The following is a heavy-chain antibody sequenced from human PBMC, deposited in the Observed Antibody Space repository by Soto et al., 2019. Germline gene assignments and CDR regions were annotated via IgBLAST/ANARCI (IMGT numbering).Heavy chain of an antibody. CDR1: GGSISSYY. V-gene: IGHV4-59*01. CDR3: ARKVEHTGFDY. CDR2: IYYSGST. J-gene: IGHJ4*02. Sequence: KTSETLSLTCTVSGGSISSYYWSWIRQPPGKGLEWIGYIYYSGSTNYNPSLKSRVTISVDTSKNQFSLKLSSVTAADTAVYYCARKVEHTGFDYWGQGTLVTVSS.